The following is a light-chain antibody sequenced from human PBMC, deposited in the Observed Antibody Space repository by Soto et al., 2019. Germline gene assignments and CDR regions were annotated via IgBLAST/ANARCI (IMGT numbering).Light chain of an antibody. CDR1: SSDVGGYDY. V-gene: IGLV2-14*01. CDR2: DVT. CDR3: SSFTSSFTFV. J-gene: IGLJ2*01. Sequence: QSVLTQPASVSGSPGQSITISCTGTSSDVGGYDYVSWYQQHPGKAPKLMIYDVTTRPSGVSNRFSGSKSGNTASLTISGLQAEDEADYYCSSFTSSFTFVFGGGTKLTVL.